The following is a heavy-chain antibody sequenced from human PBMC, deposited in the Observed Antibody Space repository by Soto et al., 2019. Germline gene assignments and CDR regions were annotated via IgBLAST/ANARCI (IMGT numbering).Heavy chain of an antibody. CDR2: IYHSGTT. D-gene: IGHD3-22*01. CDR1: GDSITSIYH. CDR3: ARGSPTYYYDSSGYYFGF. Sequence: SETLSLTCAVSGDSITSIYHWAWIRQPPGRGLEWVASIYHSGTTYYNPSLKSRVTISVDTSKNQFSLKLSSVTAADTAVYYCARGSPTYYYDSSGYYFGFWGQGTLVTVS. V-gene: IGHV4-38-2*01. J-gene: IGHJ4*02.